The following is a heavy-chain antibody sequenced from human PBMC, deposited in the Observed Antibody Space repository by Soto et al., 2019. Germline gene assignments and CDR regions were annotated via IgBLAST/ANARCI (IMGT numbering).Heavy chain of an antibody. CDR2: ISSSGGIT. CDR3: AKAKDSSSWYPVYFQH. D-gene: IGHD6-13*01. Sequence: PGGSLRLSCAASGFTFSDYCMSWIRQAPGKGLECVSYISSSGGITYYADSVKGRFTISRDNAKNSLYLQMNSLRAEDTAVYYCAKAKDSSSWYPVYFQHWGQGT. V-gene: IGHV3-11*01. J-gene: IGHJ1*01. CDR1: GFTFSDYC.